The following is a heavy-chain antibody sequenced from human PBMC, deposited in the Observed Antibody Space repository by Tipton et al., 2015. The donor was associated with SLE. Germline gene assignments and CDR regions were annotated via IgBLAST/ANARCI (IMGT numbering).Heavy chain of an antibody. CDR2: INTNTGNP. Sequence: QSGAEVKKPGASVKVSCKASGYTFTSYAMNWVRQAPGQGLEWMGWINTNTGNPTYAQGFTGRFVFSLDTSVSTAYLQISSLKAEDTAVYYCARGPTTALSSSSAHWFDPWGQGTLVTVSS. CDR3: ARGPTTALSSSSAHWFDP. D-gene: IGHD6-6*01. V-gene: IGHV7-4-1*02. CDR1: GYTFTSYA. J-gene: IGHJ5*02.